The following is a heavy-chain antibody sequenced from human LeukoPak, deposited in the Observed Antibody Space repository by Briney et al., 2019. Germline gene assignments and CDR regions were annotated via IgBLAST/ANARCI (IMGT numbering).Heavy chain of an antibody. V-gene: IGHV3-7*01. CDR3: ARDGPNQWIQLWTGVYYYYCMDV. CDR1: GFTFSSYW. CDR2: IKQDGSEK. J-gene: IGHJ6*02. Sequence: GGSLRLSCAASGFTFSSYWMSWVRQAPGKGLEWVANIKQDGSEKYYVDSVKGRFTISRDNAKNSLYLQMNSLRAEDTAVYYCARDGPNQWIQLWTGVYYYYCMDVWGQGTTVTVSS. D-gene: IGHD5-18*01.